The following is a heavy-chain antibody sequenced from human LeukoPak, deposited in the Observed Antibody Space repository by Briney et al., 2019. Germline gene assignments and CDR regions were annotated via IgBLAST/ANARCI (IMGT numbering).Heavy chain of an antibody. CDR1: GGSFSGYY. CDR2: INHSGST. J-gene: IGHJ3*02. D-gene: IGHD2-8*01. Sequence: PSETLSLTCAVYGGSFSGYYWSWIRQPPGKGLEWIGEINHSGSTNYNPSLKSRVTISVDTSKNQFSLKLSSVTAADTAVYCCARGKYVSPKAFDIWGQGTMVTVSS. CDR3: ARGKYVSPKAFDI. V-gene: IGHV4-34*01.